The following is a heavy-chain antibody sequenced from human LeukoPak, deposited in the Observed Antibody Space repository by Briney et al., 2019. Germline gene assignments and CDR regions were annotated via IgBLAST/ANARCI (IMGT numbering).Heavy chain of an antibody. CDR2: IVPIFGTA. D-gene: IGHD5-12*01. V-gene: IGHV1-69*13. J-gene: IGHJ4*02. Sequence: ASVKVSCKASGGTFSSYAISWVRQAPGQGLEWMGGIVPIFGTANYAQKFQGRVTITADESTSTAYMELSSLRSEDTAVYYCARSLWVARPIGARLFDYWGPGNPGHRLL. CDR3: ARSLWVARPIGARLFDY. CDR1: GGTFSSYA.